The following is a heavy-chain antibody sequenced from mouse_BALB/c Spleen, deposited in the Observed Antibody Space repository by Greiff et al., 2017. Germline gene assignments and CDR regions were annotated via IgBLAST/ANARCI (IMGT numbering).Heavy chain of an antibody. V-gene: IGHV2-6-4*01. Sequence: QVQLKESGPGLVAPSQSLSITCTVSGFSLSRYSVHWVRQPPGKGLEWLGMIWGGGSTDYNSALKSRLSISKDNSKSQVFLKMNSLQTDDTAMYYCARGASTTVVATGNYFDYWGQGTTLTVSS. D-gene: IGHD1-1*01. CDR2: IWGGGST. CDR1: GFSLSRYS. CDR3: ARGASTTVVATGNYFDY. J-gene: IGHJ2*01.